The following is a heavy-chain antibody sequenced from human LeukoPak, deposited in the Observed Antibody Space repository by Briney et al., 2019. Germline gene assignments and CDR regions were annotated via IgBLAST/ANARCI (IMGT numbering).Heavy chain of an antibody. CDR1: GYTFTSYY. V-gene: IGHV1-8*02. CDR3: ARKALYDSSGP. D-gene: IGHD3-22*01. J-gene: IGHJ4*02. Sequence: ASVKVSCKASGYTFTSYYMHWVRQATGQGLEWMGWMNPNSGNTGYAQKFQGRVTMTRNTSISTAYMELSSLRSEDTAVYYCARKALYDSSGPWGQGTLVTVSS. CDR2: MNPNSGNT.